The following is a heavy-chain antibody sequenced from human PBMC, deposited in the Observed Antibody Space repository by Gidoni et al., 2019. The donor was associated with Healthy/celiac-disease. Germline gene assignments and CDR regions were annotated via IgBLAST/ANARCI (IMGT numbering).Heavy chain of an antibody. CDR1: GFTLSSNY. V-gene: IGHV3-53*02. CDR3: ATPSDYSYYYYGMDV. J-gene: IGHJ6*02. CDR2: IYSGGST. D-gene: IGHD4-4*01. Sequence: EVQLVETGGGLIQPGGYLRLSCPASGFTLSSNYLSWVRQAPGKGLEWVSVIYSGGSTDYADSVKGRFTISRDNSKNTLYLQMNSLRAEDTAVYYCATPSDYSYYYYGMDVWGQGTTVTVSS.